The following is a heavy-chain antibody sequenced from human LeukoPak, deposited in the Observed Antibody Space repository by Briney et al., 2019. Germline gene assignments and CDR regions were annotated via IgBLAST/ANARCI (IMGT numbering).Heavy chain of an antibody. CDR2: INHSGST. D-gene: IGHD6-19*01. CDR1: GGSISSGTYY. V-gene: IGHV4-39*07. J-gene: IGHJ4*02. CDR3: ARPSRQWLVWGFDY. Sequence: SETLSLTCTVSGGSISSGTYYWGWIRQPPGKGLEWIGEINHSGSTNYNPSLKSRVTISVDTSKNQFSLKLSSVTAADTAVYYCARPSRQWLVWGFDYWGQGTLVTVSS.